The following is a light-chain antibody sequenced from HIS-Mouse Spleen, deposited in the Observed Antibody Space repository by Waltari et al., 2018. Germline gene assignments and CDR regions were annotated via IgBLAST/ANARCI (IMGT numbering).Light chain of an antibody. J-gene: IGLJ3*02. CDR1: SSNIGSNT. V-gene: IGLV1-44*01. CDR3: AAWDDSLNGSWV. Sequence: QSVLTQPPSASGTPGQRVTIPCSGISSNIGSNTVNWFQQLPGTAPKLLIYSNNQRPSGVPDRFSGSKSGTSASLAISGLQSEDEADYYCAAWDDSLNGSWVFGGGTKLTVL. CDR2: SNN.